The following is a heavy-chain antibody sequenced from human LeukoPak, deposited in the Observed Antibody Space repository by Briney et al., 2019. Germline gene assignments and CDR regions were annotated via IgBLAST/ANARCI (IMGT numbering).Heavy chain of an antibody. J-gene: IGHJ4*02. CDR3: ARQRLAAAGSSHFDY. CDR2: IYHSGST. V-gene: IGHV4-59*08. D-gene: IGHD6-13*01. Sequence: SETLSLTCTVSGGSISSYYWSWIRQPPGKGLEWIGYIYHSGSTNYNPSLKSRVTISVDTSKNQFSLKLSSVTAADTAVYYCARQRLAAAGSSHFDYWGQGTLVTVSS. CDR1: GGSISSYY.